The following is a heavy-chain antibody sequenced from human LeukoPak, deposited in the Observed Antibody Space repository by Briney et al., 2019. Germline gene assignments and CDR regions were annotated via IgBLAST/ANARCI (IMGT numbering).Heavy chain of an antibody. J-gene: IGHJ3*02. CDR1: GGSISSGSDY. CDR2: IYTSGST. CDR3: ARESTVTSDAFDI. D-gene: IGHD4-17*01. Sequence: PSETLSLTCTVSGGSISSGSDYWSWIRQPAGKGLEWIGRIYTSGSTNYNPSLKSRVTISVDTFKNQFSLKLSSVTAADTAVYYCARESTVTSDAFDIWGQGTMVTVSS. V-gene: IGHV4-61*02.